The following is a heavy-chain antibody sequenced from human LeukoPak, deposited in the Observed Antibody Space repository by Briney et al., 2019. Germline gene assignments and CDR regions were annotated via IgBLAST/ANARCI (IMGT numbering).Heavy chain of an antibody. V-gene: IGHV4-34*01. CDR3: ARVFRGGSGSYYNLFNFDY. CDR2: INHSGST. Sequence: PSETLSLTCAVYGGSFSGYYWSWIRQPPGKGLEWIGEINHSGSTNYNPSLKSRVTISVDTSKNQFSLKLSSVTAADTAVYYCARVFRGGSGSYYNLFNFDYWGQGTLVTVSS. CDR1: GGSFSGYY. J-gene: IGHJ4*02. D-gene: IGHD3-10*01.